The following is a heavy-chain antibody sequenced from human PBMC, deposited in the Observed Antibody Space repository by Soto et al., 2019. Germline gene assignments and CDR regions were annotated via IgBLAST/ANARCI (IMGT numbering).Heavy chain of an antibody. V-gene: IGHV3-15*01. J-gene: IGHJ4*01. D-gene: IGHD5-18*01. CDR2: IKRIGDGGTT. CDR1: GFTFNNAW. Sequence: EAQVVESGGGLVEPGGSLRLSCAASGFTFNNAWMSWVRQAPGKGLEWVGRIKRIGDGGTTDYAPPVKGRFTISRDDSKNTLYLQMNSLKSEDTGLYYCATFGAYSLWGQGTPVTVPS. CDR3: ATFGAYSL.